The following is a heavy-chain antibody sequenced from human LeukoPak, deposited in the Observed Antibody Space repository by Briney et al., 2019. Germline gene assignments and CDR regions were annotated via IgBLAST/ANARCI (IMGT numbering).Heavy chain of an antibody. J-gene: IGHJ3*02. CDR3: AKARTSGSWLYDAFDI. D-gene: IGHD6-13*01. V-gene: IGHV3-21*04. CDR2: ISTSSSYI. Sequence: PGGSLRLSCTASGFTFSSYSMNWVRQAPGKGLEWVSSISTSSSYIYYADSVKGRFTISRDNARNSLYLQMNTLRAEDTAVYYCAKARTSGSWLYDAFDIWGQGTMVTVSS. CDR1: GFTFSSYS.